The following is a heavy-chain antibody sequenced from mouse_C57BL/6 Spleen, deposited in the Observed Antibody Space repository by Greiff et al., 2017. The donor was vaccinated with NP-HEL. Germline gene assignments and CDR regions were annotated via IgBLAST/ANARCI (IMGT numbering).Heavy chain of an antibody. D-gene: IGHD2-3*01. CDR1: GYTFTSYW. V-gene: IGHV1-72*01. CDR3: ARSDDGYYWTWFAY. J-gene: IGHJ3*01. Sequence: QVHVKQPGAELVKPGASVKLSCKASGYTFTSYWMHWVKQRPGRGLEWIGRIDPNSGGTKYNEKFKSKATLTVDKPSSTAYMQLSSLTSEDSAVYYCARSDDGYYWTWFAYWGQGTLVTVSA. CDR2: IDPNSGGT.